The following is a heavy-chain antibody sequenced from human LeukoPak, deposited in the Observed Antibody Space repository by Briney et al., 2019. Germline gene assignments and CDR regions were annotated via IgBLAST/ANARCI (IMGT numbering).Heavy chain of an antibody. D-gene: IGHD3-22*01. Sequence: GGSLRLSCAASGFTFSSYAMSWVRQAPGKGLEWVSAISGSGGSTYYADSVKGRFTISRDDSKNTLYLQMNSLRAEDTAVYYCAKDLGGYPNAYWGQGTLVTVSS. CDR2: ISGSGGST. J-gene: IGHJ4*02. CDR1: GFTFSSYA. V-gene: IGHV3-23*01. CDR3: AKDLGGYPNAY.